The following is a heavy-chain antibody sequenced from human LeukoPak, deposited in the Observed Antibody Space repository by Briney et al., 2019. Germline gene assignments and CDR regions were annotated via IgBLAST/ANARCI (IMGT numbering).Heavy chain of an antibody. J-gene: IGHJ4*02. D-gene: IGHD6-13*01. CDR1: GGSFSGYY. CDR2: INHSGST. V-gene: IGHV4-34*01. Sequence: SETLSLTCAVYGGSFSGYYWSWIRQPPGKGLEWIGEINHSGSTNYNPSLKSRVTISVDTSKNQFSLKLSSVTAADTAVYYCASRIAAAGSDFDYWGQGTLVTVSS. CDR3: ASRIAAAGSDFDY.